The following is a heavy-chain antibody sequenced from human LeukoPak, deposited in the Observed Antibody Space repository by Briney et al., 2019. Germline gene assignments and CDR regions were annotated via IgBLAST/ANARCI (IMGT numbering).Heavy chain of an antibody. J-gene: IGHJ2*01. CDR2: INSDGSYT. Sequence: GGSLRLSCAASGFTFSTYWMHWVRQGPGKGLVWVSHINSDGSYTNYADSVKGRFTISRDDSKNTLYLQMNSLKTEDTAVYYCNTGLGLTLLRRDFDLWGRGTLVTVSS. CDR3: NTGLGLTLLRRDFDL. CDR1: GFTFSTYW. V-gene: IGHV3-74*01. D-gene: IGHD4-17*01.